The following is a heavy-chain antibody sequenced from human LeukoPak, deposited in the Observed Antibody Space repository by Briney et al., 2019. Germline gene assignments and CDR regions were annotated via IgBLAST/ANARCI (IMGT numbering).Heavy chain of an antibody. CDR3: ARNELRVYYYSMDV. CDR1: GFTSSSYW. CDR2: IKQDGSEK. V-gene: IGHV3-7*01. Sequence: GGSLRLSCAASGFTSSSYWMSWVRQAPGKGLEWVANIKQDGSEKYYVDSVKGRYTISRDNAKNSLYLQVNSLRAEDTAVYYCARNELRVYYYSMDVWGKGTSVTVSS. J-gene: IGHJ6*03. D-gene: IGHD2-15*01.